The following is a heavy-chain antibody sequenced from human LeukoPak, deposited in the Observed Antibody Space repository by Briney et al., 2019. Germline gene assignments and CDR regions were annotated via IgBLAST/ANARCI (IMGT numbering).Heavy chain of an antibody. CDR1: GFTLTTYE. CDR3: ARRAAEWELLDY. V-gene: IGHV3-21*01. Sequence: PGGSLRLPCTASGFTLTTYEMNWVRQAPGKRLEWVSSISSSSSYIYYTDSVKGRLTISRDNAKNSLYLQMNSLRAEDTAVYYCARRAAEWELLDYWGQGTLVTVSS. D-gene: IGHD1-26*01. J-gene: IGHJ4*02. CDR2: ISSSSSYI.